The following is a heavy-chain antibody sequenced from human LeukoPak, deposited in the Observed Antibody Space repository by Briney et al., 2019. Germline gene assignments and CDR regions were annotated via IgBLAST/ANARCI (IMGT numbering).Heavy chain of an antibody. V-gene: IGHV3-64D*06. Sequence: GGSLRLSCSASVFTFSSCAMHWVRQATGKCLEYVSAISSNGSSTYYADSVKGRFTISRDNSKNTLYLQMSSLRAEDTAVYYCVKVIDGLISIDYWGQGTLVTVSS. CDR2: ISSNGSST. D-gene: IGHD5-24*01. CDR3: VKVIDGLISIDY. J-gene: IGHJ4*02. CDR1: VFTFSSCA.